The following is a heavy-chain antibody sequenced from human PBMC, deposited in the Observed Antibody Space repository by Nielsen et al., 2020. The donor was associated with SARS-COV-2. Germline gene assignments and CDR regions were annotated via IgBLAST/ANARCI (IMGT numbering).Heavy chain of an antibody. CDR1: GFTFDDYA. D-gene: IGHD3-9*01. J-gene: IGHJ5*02. CDR2: ISWNSGSI. CDR3: AKDALIGLVINRLGWFDP. V-gene: IGHV3-9*01. Sequence: GGSLRLSCAASGFTFDDYAMHWVRQAPGKGLEWVSGISWNSGSIGYADSVKGRFTISRDNAKNSLYLQMNSLRAEDTALYYCAKDALIGLVINRLGWFDPWGQGTLVTVSS.